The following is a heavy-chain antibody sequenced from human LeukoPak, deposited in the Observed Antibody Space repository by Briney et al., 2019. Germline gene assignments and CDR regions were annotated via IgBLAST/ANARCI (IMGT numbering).Heavy chain of an antibody. CDR1: GGSISSSSYY. Sequence: PSETLSLTCTVSGGSISSSSYYWGWIRQPPGKGLEWIGNIYYSGSTYYSPSLKSRVTISVDTSKNQFSLKLSSVTAADTAVYYCARGGRWLQRRTFDYWGQGTLVTVSS. D-gene: IGHD5-24*01. J-gene: IGHJ4*02. V-gene: IGHV4-39*01. CDR2: IYYSGST. CDR3: ARGGRWLQRRTFDY.